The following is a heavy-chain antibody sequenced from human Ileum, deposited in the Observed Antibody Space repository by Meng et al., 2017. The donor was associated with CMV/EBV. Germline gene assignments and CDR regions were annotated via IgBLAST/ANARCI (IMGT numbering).Heavy chain of an antibody. J-gene: IGHJ4*02. Sequence: VYGGSFSGYYWSWIRQPPGKGLEWIGEINHSGSTNSNPSLKSRVTISVDTSKNQFSLKLSSVTAADTAVYYCARGRGIAAARLKVDYWGQGTLVTVPQ. CDR2: INHSGST. D-gene: IGHD6-13*01. CDR3: ARGRGIAAARLKVDY. CDR1: GGSFSGYY. V-gene: IGHV4-34*01.